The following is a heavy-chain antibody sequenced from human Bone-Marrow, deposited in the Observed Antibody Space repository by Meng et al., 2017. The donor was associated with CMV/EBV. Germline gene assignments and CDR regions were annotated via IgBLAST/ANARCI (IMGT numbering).Heavy chain of an antibody. V-gene: IGHV4-39*02. Sequence: SETLSLTCTVSGGSISSRSYYWGWIRQPPGKGLEWIGSIYYSGSTYYNPSLKSRVTMTTDTSTSTAYMELRSLRSDDTAVYYCAGDFYDFWSGYYITWRRNYYYYGMDVWGQGTTVTVSS. D-gene: IGHD3-3*01. CDR3: AGDFYDFWSGYYITWRRNYYYYGMDV. J-gene: IGHJ6*02. CDR1: GGSISSRSYY. CDR2: IYYSGST.